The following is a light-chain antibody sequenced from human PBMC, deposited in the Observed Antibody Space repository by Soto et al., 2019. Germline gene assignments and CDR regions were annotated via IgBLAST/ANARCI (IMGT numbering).Light chain of an antibody. Sequence: DIVMTQSPDSLAVSLGERATINCKSSRRLLYSSNNKNSLAWYQQKPGQPPKLLIYWASTRESGVPDRFGGSGSRTDFTLTISSLQAEDVAVYYCQQYYSTPHTFGQGTKLEIK. CDR1: RRLLYSSNNKNS. CDR2: WAS. V-gene: IGKV4-1*01. CDR3: QQYYSTPHT. J-gene: IGKJ2*01.